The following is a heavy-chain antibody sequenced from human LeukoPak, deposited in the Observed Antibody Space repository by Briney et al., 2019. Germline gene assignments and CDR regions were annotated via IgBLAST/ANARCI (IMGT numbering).Heavy chain of an antibody. Sequence: GGSLILSCAASAFYNLYGMHWVRQAPGKGLEWVAFIRYDGSDKYYADSVKGRFTISRDNSKNTLYLQMNSLRAEDTAVYYCAKGPYCSSTSCYRREPGGYWGQGTLVTVSS. J-gene: IGHJ4*02. CDR2: IRYDGSDK. V-gene: IGHV3-30*02. D-gene: IGHD2-2*02. CDR1: AFYNLYG. CDR3: AKGPYCSSTSCYRREPGGY.